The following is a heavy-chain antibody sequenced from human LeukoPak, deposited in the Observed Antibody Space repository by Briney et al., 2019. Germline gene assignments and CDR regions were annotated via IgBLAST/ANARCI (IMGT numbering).Heavy chain of an antibody. Sequence: GASVKVSCKASGYPFTTYGINWVRQAPGQGLEWMGWINTYNGDTNYAQKFQGRVTMTTDTSTSTVYIELRSLTSDDTAAYYCAREWWGYDVLTGDNWFDPWGRGTLVTVSS. CDR1: GYPFTTYG. CDR3: AREWWGYDVLTGDNWFDP. CDR2: INTYNGDT. V-gene: IGHV1-18*01. D-gene: IGHD3-9*01. J-gene: IGHJ5*02.